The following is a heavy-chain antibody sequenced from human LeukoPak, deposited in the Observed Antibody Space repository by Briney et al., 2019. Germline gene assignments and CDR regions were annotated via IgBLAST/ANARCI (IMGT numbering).Heavy chain of an antibody. J-gene: IGHJ4*02. CDR3: AKITMATTPNY. CDR1: GFIFSNYA. D-gene: IGHD3-10*01. Sequence: GGSLRPSCAASGFIFSNYAMNWVRQASGKGLEWVSGTTENGRKTYYADSVKGRFSISRDNSKNTLYLQMSDLRAEDTAIYYCAKITMATTPNYWGQGTLVTVSS. V-gene: IGHV3-23*01. CDR2: TTENGRKT.